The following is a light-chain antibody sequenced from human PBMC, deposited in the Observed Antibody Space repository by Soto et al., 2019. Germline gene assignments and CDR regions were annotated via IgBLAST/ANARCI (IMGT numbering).Light chain of an antibody. Sequence: DIQMTHSLSSLSASVGDRVTITCRASQSISSYLNWYQQKPGKAPKLLIYAASSLQSGVPSRFSGSGSGTDFTLTISSLQPEDFATYYCQQSYSTPLTFGGGTKVDI. CDR2: AAS. CDR1: QSISSY. V-gene: IGKV1-39*01. J-gene: IGKJ4*01. CDR3: QQSYSTPLT.